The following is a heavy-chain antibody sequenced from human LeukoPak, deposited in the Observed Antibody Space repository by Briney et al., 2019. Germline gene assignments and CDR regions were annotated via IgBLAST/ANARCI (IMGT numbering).Heavy chain of an antibody. V-gene: IGHV4-34*01. CDR1: GGSFSGYY. Sequence: SETLSLTCAVYGGSFSGYYWSWIRQPPGKGLEWIGEINHSGSTNYNPSLKGRVTISVDTSKNQFSLKLSSVTAADTAVYYCARGTKITMVRAVRRAYYFDYWGQGTLVTVSS. J-gene: IGHJ4*02. CDR2: INHSGST. D-gene: IGHD3-10*01. CDR3: ARGTKITMVRAVRRAYYFDY.